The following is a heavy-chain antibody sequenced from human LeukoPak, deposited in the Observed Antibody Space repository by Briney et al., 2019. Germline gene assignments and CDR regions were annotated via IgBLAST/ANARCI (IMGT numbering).Heavy chain of an antibody. Sequence: PSETLSLTCTVSGGSISSSSYYWGWIRQPPGKGLEWIGSIYYSGSTYYNPSLKSRVTISVDTSKNQFSLRLSSVTAADTAVYYCATGYCSSTSCYNNWFDPWGQGTLVTVSS. J-gene: IGHJ5*02. CDR3: ATGYCSSTSCYNNWFDP. CDR1: GGSISSSSYY. D-gene: IGHD2-2*02. V-gene: IGHV4-39*07. CDR2: IYYSGST.